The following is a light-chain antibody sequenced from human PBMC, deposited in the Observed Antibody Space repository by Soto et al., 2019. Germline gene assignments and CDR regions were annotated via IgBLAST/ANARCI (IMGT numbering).Light chain of an antibody. J-gene: IGKJ1*01. V-gene: IGKV3-15*01. CDR1: ETVATN. CDR3: QQYFEWPPMT. CDR2: GAS. Sequence: LLMTQSPATLSLSPGERATLSCWASETVATNLAWYQQKPGQAPRLLISGASTRAAGISDRFRGSGSGTEFTLTISSLRSEDSAIYYCQQYFEWPPMTFGQGTKVDIK.